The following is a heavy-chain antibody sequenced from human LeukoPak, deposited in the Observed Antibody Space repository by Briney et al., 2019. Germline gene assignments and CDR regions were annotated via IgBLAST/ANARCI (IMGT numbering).Heavy chain of an antibody. CDR2: MNPNSGNT. CDR1: GYTLINYH. J-gene: IGHJ4*02. V-gene: IGHV1-8*03. D-gene: IGHD2-2*01. Sequence: ASVKVSCKASGYTLINYHINWVRQATGQGLEWMGWMNPNSGNTGYAQKFQGRVTITRNTSISTAYMELSSLRSEDTAVYYCARAIRVPAATYYFDYWGQGTLVTVSS. CDR3: ARAIRVPAATYYFDY.